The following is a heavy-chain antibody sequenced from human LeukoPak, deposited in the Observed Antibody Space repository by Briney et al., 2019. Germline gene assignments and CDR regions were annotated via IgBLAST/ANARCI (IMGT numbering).Heavy chain of an antibody. CDR1: GFTFSSYW. CDR2: ISDGGSTT. D-gene: IGHD3-22*01. Sequence: GGSLRLSCAASGFTFSSYWMHWVRQAPGKGLVWVSRISDGGSTTAYADSVKGRFTISRDNAKNTLYLQMNGLRAEDTAVYYCSRSAYYDGSGNYYDYWGQGTLVTVSS. CDR3: SRSAYYDGSGNYYDY. V-gene: IGHV3-74*01. J-gene: IGHJ4*02.